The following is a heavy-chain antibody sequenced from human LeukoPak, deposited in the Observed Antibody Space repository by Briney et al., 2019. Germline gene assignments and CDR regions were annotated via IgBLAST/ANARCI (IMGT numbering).Heavy chain of an antibody. CDR2: FYNGGST. Sequence: PGGSLRLSCAASGFTVNTNHMHWVRQAPGKGLEWVSTFYNGGSTYYLDSVKGRFTISRDSFKNTLYLQMNSLRAEDTAFYYCATSVVGLSYDEHFQHWGQGTLVTVSS. CDR3: ATSVVGLSYDEHFQH. D-gene: IGHD2-15*01. J-gene: IGHJ1*01. CDR1: GFTVNTNH. V-gene: IGHV3-53*01.